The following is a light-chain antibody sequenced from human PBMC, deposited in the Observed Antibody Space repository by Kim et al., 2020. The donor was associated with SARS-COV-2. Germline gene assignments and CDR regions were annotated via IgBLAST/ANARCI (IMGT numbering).Light chain of an antibody. CDR3: QSYDSSLSGWV. J-gene: IGLJ3*02. CDR2: DKS. V-gene: IGLV1-40*01. CDR1: SSNIGSNT. Sequence: QSVLTQPPSASGTPGQRVTISCSGSSSNIGSNTVNWYQQLPGTAPKLLIYDKSNRPSGVPDRFSGSKSGTSASLAITGLQAEDEANYYCQSYDSSLSGWVFGGGTQLTVL.